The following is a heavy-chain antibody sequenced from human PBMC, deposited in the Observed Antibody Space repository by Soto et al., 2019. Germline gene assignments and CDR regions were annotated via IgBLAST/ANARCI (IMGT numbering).Heavy chain of an antibody. D-gene: IGHD2-15*01. CDR2: IWYDGSNK. Sequence: QVQLVESGGGVVQPGRSLRLSCAASGFTFSSYGMHWVRQAPGKGLEWVAVIWYDGSNKYYADSVKGRFTISRDNSKNTLYLQMNSLRAEDTAVYYCARDRVAATPHYSDYWGQGTLVTVSS. CDR3: ARDRVAATPHYSDY. CDR1: GFTFSSYG. V-gene: IGHV3-33*01. J-gene: IGHJ4*02.